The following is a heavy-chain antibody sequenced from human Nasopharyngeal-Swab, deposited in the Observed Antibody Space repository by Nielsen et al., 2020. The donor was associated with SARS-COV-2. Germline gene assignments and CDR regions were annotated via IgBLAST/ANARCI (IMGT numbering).Heavy chain of an antibody. J-gene: IGHJ6*02. D-gene: IGHD3-10*01. Sequence: SVKVSCKASGCTFSSYAISWVRQAPGQGLEWMGGIIPIFGTANYAQKFQGRVTMTRDTSTSTVYMELSSLRSEDTAVYYCARERAYGSGNYFYYYYGMDVWGQGTTVTVSS. CDR1: GCTFSSYA. CDR2: IIPIFGTA. V-gene: IGHV1-69*05. CDR3: ARERAYGSGNYFYYYYGMDV.